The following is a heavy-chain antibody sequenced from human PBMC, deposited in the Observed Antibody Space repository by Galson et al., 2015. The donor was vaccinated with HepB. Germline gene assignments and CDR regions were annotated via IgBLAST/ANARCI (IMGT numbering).Heavy chain of an antibody. J-gene: IGHJ4*02. D-gene: IGHD5-24*01. CDR1: GFTFSSYA. Sequence: SLRLSCAASGFTFSSYAMSWVRQAPGKGLEWVSAISGSGGSTYYADSVKGRFTISRDNSKNTLYLQMNSLRAEDTAVYYCARSRDGEMATIEGYYFDYWGQGTLFTVSS. CDR2: ISGSGGST. CDR3: ARSRDGEMATIEGYYFDY. V-gene: IGHV3-23*01.